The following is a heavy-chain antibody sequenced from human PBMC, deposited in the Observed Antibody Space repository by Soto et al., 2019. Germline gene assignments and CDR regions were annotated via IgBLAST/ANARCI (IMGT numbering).Heavy chain of an antibody. V-gene: IGHV4-39*01. J-gene: IGHJ4*02. CDR1: GGSITSSSYY. CDR2: IYYSGGT. Sequence: PSETLSLTCTVSGGSITSSSYYWGWIRQPPGKGLEWIGSIYYSGGTYYNPSLKSRVSMSVDTSENQFSLKLSSVTAADTAVYHCARQGAYFHESSGYEFDYWGQGTLVTVSS. CDR3: ARQGAYFHESSGYEFDY. D-gene: IGHD3-22*01.